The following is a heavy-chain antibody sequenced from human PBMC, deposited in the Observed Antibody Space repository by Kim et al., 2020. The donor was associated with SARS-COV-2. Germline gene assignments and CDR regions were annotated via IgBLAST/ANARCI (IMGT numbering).Heavy chain of an antibody. CDR3: ARGSSGWNSGDY. J-gene: IGHJ4*02. D-gene: IGHD6-19*01. V-gene: IGHV3-33*01. Sequence: YYADSVKGRFTISRDNSKNTLYLQMNSLRAEDTAVYYCARGSSGWNSGDYWGQGTLVTVSS.